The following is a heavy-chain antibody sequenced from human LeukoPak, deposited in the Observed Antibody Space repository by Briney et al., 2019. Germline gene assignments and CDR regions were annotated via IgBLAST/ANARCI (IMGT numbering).Heavy chain of an antibody. CDR2: ISSNGGST. D-gene: IGHD4-17*01. Sequence: GGSLRLSCAASGFTFSSYAMHWVRQAPGKGLEYVSAISSNGGSTYYANSVKGRFTISRDNSKNTLYLQMGSLRAEDMAVYYCARSMTTVTPWDYWGQGTLVTVSS. V-gene: IGHV3-64*01. CDR1: GFTFSSYA. CDR3: ARSMTTVTPWDY. J-gene: IGHJ4*02.